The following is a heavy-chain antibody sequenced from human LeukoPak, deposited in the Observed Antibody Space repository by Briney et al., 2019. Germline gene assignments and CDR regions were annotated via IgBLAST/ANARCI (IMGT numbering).Heavy chain of an antibody. J-gene: IGHJ4*02. CDR1: GGSIRSYH. CDR2: IYNTGSI. V-gene: IGHV4-59*01. CDR3: ARSYGSSVYDY. D-gene: IGHD4-17*01. Sequence: SETLSLTCTVSGGSIRSYHWSWIRQPPGKGLEWIAYIYNTGSINYNPSLKSRVTIPVDTSKNQFSLKLTSVTAADTAVYYCARSYGSSVYDYWGQGTLVTVSS.